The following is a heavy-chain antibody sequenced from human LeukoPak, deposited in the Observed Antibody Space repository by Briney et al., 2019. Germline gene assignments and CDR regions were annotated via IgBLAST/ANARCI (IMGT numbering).Heavy chain of an antibody. CDR3: ARGVATDY. Sequence: EASVKVSCKASGYTFINYEINWVRQPTGQGLEWMGWMNPDSGNTVYAQKFQGRVTFTRTTSISTAYMELSSLRSEGTAVYYCARGVATDYWGQGTLVTVSS. D-gene: IGHD5-12*01. CDR1: GYTFINYE. J-gene: IGHJ4*02. CDR2: MNPDSGNT. V-gene: IGHV1-8*01.